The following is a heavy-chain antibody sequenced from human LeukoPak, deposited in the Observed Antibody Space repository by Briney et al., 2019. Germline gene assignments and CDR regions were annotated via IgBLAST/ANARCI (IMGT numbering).Heavy chain of an antibody. CDR3: AKGPVEDYYDILTGYYWFDS. CDR2: ISGSGVAT. CDR1: GFTFSDYA. J-gene: IGHJ5*02. Sequence: PGGSLRLSCAASGFTFSDYAMIWVRQTPGKGLEWVSAISGSGVATYYADSVSGRFTVSRDNSKNTVYLQMNSLIAEDTAMYYCAKGPVEDYYDILTGYYWFDSWGQGTLVTVSS. V-gene: IGHV3-23*01. D-gene: IGHD3-9*01.